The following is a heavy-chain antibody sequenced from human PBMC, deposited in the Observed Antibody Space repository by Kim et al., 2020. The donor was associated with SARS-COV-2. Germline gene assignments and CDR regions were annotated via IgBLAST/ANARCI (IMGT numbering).Heavy chain of an antibody. CDR2: IYYSGST. CDR3: ARHTDRDGFG. V-gene: IGHV4-39*01. D-gene: IGHD3-10*01. Sequence: SETLSLTCTVSGGSISSSSYYWGWIRQPPGKGLEWIGSIYYSGSTYYNPSLKSRVTISVDTSKNQFSLKLSSVTAADTAVYYCARHTDRDGFGWGQGTMVTVSS. J-gene: IGHJ3*01. CDR1: GGSISSSSYY.